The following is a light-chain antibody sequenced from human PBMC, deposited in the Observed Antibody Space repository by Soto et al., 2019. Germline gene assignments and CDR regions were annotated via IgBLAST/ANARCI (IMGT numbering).Light chain of an antibody. CDR3: SSFRSSSTLPYA. CDR2: EVT. Sequence: QSALTQPASVSGSPGQSITISCTGTSSDVGGYDYVSWYQQYPGKAPKLIIYEVTNRPSGVSNRFSGSKSGNTASLTISGLRAEDEADYYCSSFRSSSTLPYAFGTGTKVTVL. V-gene: IGLV2-14*01. CDR1: SSDVGGYDY. J-gene: IGLJ1*01.